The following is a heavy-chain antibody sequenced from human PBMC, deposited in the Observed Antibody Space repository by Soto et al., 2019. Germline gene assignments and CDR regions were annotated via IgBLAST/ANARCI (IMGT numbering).Heavy chain of an antibody. D-gene: IGHD3-22*01. Sequence: QVQLVESGGGVVQPGRSLRLSCAASGFTFSSYGMHGVRQAPGKGLEWVAVIWYDGSNKYYADSVKGRFTISRDNSKNTLYLQMNGLRAEDTAVYHCAREGPGDSSGYCSYFDYWGQGTLVTVSS. CDR1: GFTFSSYG. CDR2: IWYDGSNK. V-gene: IGHV3-33*01. CDR3: AREGPGDSSGYCSYFDY. J-gene: IGHJ4*02.